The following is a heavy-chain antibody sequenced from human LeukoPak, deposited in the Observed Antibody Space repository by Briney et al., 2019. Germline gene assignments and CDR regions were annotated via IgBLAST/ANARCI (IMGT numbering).Heavy chain of an antibody. Sequence: GGSLRLSCAASGFTVSSNYMSWVRQAPGKGLEWVSVIYSGGSTYYADSVKGRFTISRDNSKNTLYLQMNSLRAEDTAVYYCARGPALSLALYYDSSGYYLDYWGQGTLVTVSS. CDR2: IYSGGST. CDR3: ARGPALSLALYYDSSGYYLDY. V-gene: IGHV3-53*01. J-gene: IGHJ4*02. D-gene: IGHD3-22*01. CDR1: GFTVSSNY.